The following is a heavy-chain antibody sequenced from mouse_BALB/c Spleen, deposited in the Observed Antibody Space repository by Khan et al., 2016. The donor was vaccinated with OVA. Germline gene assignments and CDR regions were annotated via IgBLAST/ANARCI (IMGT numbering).Heavy chain of an antibody. V-gene: IGHV3-2*02. J-gene: IGHJ2*01. CDR2: ISYSGNT. CDR3: ARVYGGEFDY. D-gene: IGHD2-10*02. CDR1: GYSITSDYV. Sequence: VQLKQSGPGLVKPSQSLSLTCTVTGYSITSDYVWYWIRQLPGNKLEWMGFISYSGNTKYNPSLKSRISVTRDTSKNQFFLQLNSVTTEDTATYYCARVYGGEFDYWGQGTTLTVSS.